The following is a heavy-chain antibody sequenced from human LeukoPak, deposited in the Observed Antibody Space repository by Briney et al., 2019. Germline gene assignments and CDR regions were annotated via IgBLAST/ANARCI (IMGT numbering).Heavy chain of an antibody. CDR2: IKSKTDGGTT. Sequence: GGSLRLSCAASGFTFSNAWMNWVRQAPGKGLEWVGRIKSKTDGGTTDYAAPVKGRFTISRDDSKNTLYLQMNSLRAEDTAIYYCAREGSNSVLALPGNWGQGTLVTVSS. D-gene: IGHD6-6*01. J-gene: IGHJ4*02. V-gene: IGHV3-15*07. CDR3: AREGSNSVLALPGN. CDR1: GFTFSNAW.